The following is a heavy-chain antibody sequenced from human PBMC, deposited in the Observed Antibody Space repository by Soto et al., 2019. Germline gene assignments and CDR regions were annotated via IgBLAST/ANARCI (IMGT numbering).Heavy chain of an antibody. CDR2: VRGNGDPP. CDR1: GFTFSSYG. Sequence: ASGFTFSSYGMHWVRQAPGKGLEYVSGVRGNGDPPFYADSVKGRFTISRDNSKNTLYLQMSGLSADDTAVYYCVKSRGGNNFDFFDWGQGALVTVSS. CDR3: VKSRGGNNFDFFD. J-gene: IGHJ4*02. D-gene: IGHD5-12*01. V-gene: IGHV3-64D*06.